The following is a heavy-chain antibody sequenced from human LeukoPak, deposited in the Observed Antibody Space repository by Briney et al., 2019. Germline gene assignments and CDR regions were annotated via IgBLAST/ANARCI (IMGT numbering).Heavy chain of an antibody. CDR3: ARQVYDYVWGSYRQGQGPTFDY. CDR1: GGSISSTSHS. CDR2: INHSGST. V-gene: IGHV4-39*01. D-gene: IGHD3-16*02. J-gene: IGHJ4*02. Sequence: SETLSLTCTVSGGSISSTSHSWGWIRQSPGKGLEWIGEINHSGSTNYNPSLKSRVTISVDTSKNQFSLKLSSVTAADTAVYYCARQVYDYVWGSYRQGQGPTFDYWGQGTLVTVSS.